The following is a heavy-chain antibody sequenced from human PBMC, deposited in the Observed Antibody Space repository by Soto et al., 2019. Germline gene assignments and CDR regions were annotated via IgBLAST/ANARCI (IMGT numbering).Heavy chain of an antibody. CDR2: MNPNSGNT. CDR1: GYTFTSYD. J-gene: IGHJ6*02. Sequence: ASVKVSCKASGYTFTSYDINWVRQATGQGLEWMGWMNPNSGNTGYAQKFQGRVTMTRNTSISTAYMELSSLRSEDTAVYYCARYPYYYYGMDVWGQGTSVTVSS. CDR3: ARYPYYYYGMDV. D-gene: IGHD2-2*01. V-gene: IGHV1-8*01.